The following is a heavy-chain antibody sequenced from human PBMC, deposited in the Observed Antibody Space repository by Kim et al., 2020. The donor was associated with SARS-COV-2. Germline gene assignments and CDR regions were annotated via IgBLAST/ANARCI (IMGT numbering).Heavy chain of an antibody. CDR3: ANLKVGRRYFEWFVQTEGVPDV. Sequence: GGSLRLSCAASGFTFSSYAMSWVRQAPGKGLEWVSAISGSGGSTYYADSVKGRVTISRDNSKNTRYLQMNSLRAEDTAVDYCANLKVGRRYFEWFVQTEGVPDVWGHGTTVTVSS. CDR1: GFTFSSYA. J-gene: IGHJ6*02. V-gene: IGHV3-23*01. D-gene: IGHD3-9*01. CDR2: ISGSGGST.